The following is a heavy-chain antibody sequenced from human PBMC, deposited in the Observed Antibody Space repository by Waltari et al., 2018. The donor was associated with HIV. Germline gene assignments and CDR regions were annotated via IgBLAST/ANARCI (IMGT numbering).Heavy chain of an antibody. D-gene: IGHD2-8*02. CDR1: GLPVRNYG. CDR3: ARDVQGYCAGERCFYGMDV. Sequence: QVQLVESGGGVVQPGRSLRISGAGTGLPVRNYGRSWVRQAPGKGLEWVAVVWQDGSNKYYGDSVKGRFTISRDNSKNTLELQMNSLRAEDTAVYYCARDVQGYCAGERCFYGMDVWGQGTTVTVSS. V-gene: IGHV3-33*01. J-gene: IGHJ6*02. CDR2: VWQDGSNK.